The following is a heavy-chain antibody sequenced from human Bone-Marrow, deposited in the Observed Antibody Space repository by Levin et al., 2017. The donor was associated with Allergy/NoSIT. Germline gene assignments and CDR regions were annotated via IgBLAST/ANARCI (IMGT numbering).Heavy chain of an antibody. CDR1: GDSMDTWY. D-gene: IGHD6-13*01. Sequence: PSETLSLTCTVSGDSMDTWYWTWIRQAPGKGLEWIGYTYHSGSTNYNPSLKSRVTISVDTSKNQFSLNLSSVTAADTAVYYCAREGSRGAFDIWGQGTMVTVSS. CDR2: TYHSGST. V-gene: IGHV4-59*01. J-gene: IGHJ3*02. CDR3: AREGSRGAFDI.